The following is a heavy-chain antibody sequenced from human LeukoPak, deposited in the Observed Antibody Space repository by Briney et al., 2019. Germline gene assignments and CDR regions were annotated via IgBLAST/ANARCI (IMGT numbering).Heavy chain of an antibody. V-gene: IGHV3-21*04. Sequence: GSLRLSCAASGFTFSRYSMNWVRQAPGKGLVWVSSISDTGYYIYYADSVKGRFTISKDNSKITLYLQMNSLRAEDTAVYYCARARGDYDFWSGYWYYFDYWGQGTLVTVSS. D-gene: IGHD3-3*01. CDR3: ARARGDYDFWSGYWYYFDY. CDR1: GFTFSRYS. J-gene: IGHJ4*02. CDR2: ISDTGYYI.